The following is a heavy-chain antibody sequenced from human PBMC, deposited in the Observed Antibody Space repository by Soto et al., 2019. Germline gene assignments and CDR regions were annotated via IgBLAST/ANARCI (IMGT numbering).Heavy chain of an antibody. CDR3: ARRSRSSSGWYFLDY. CDR2: SYYNGVT. J-gene: IGHJ4*02. V-gene: IGHV4-59*01. Sequence: QVQLQESGPGLVKPSETLSLTCTVSGGSISSDSWSWIRQSPGKALEWIGYSYYNGVTKYNPSLKSRVTISVDTSQNQFSLRLTYVTAADTAVYYCARRSRSSSGWYFLDYWGQGTLVTVSS. D-gene: IGHD6-19*01. CDR1: GGSISSDS.